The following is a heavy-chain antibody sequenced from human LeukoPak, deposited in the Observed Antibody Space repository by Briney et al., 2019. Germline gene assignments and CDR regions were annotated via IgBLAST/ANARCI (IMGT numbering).Heavy chain of an antibody. D-gene: IGHD3-22*01. V-gene: IGHV3-23*01. CDR3: AKDESINYYDSSGYPDAFDI. CDR2: ISGSGGST. CDR1: GFTFSSYA. Sequence: PGGSLRLSCAASGFTFSSYAMSWVRQAPGKGLEWVSAISGSGGSTYYADPVKGRFTISIDNSKNTLYLQMNSLRAEDTAVYYCAKDESINYYDSSGYPDAFDIWGQGTMVTVSS. J-gene: IGHJ3*02.